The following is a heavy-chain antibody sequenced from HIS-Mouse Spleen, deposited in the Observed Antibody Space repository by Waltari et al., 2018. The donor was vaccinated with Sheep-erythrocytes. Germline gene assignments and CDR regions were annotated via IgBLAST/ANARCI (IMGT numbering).Heavy chain of an antibody. CDR1: VRTFSGYA. D-gene: IGHD1-26*01. J-gene: IGHJ4*02. Sequence: QVQLVQSGAEVKKPGSSVKVSCKASVRTFSGYAISWVRQAPGQGLEWMGRIIPILGIANYAQKFQGRVTITADKSTSTAYMELSSLRSEDTAVYYCAQTGATTPHFDYWGQGTLVTVSS. CDR3: AQTGATTPHFDY. V-gene: IGHV1-69*04. CDR2: IIPILGIA.